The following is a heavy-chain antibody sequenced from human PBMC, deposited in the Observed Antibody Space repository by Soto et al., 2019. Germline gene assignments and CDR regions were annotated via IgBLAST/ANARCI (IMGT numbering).Heavy chain of an antibody. D-gene: IGHD2-15*01. CDR2: ISAYNGNT. V-gene: IGHV1-18*01. Sequence: ASVKVSCKTSGYTFTSYGISWVRQVPGQGLEWMGWISAYNGNTNYAQKLQDRVTMTTDTSTSTAYMELRSLRSDDTAVYYCARTRGYCTGGSCYFDYWGQGTLVTVSS. CDR1: GYTFTSYG. CDR3: ARTRGYCTGGSCYFDY. J-gene: IGHJ4*02.